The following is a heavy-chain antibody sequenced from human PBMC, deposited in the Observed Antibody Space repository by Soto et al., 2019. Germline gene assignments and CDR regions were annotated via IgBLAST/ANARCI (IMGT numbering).Heavy chain of an antibody. J-gene: IGHJ3*02. CDR3: ARVRVGAFDI. D-gene: IGHD2-15*01. CDR1: GGSISSYY. V-gene: IGHV4-59*01. CDR2: IYYSGST. Sequence: QVQLQESGPGLVKPSETLSLTCTVSGGSISSYYWSWIRQPPGKGLAWIGYIYYSGSTNYNPSLKRRVTISVDTSKNQSSLKLTSVTGPDTAVYYCARVRVGAFDIWGQGTMVTVSS.